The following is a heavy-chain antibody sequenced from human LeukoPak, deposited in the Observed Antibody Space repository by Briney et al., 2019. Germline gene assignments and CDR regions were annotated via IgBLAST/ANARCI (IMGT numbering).Heavy chain of an antibody. CDR1: GFTFSSYA. J-gene: IGHJ6*02. V-gene: IGHV3-30-3*01. D-gene: IGHD6-13*01. CDR3: ARDLTIAAAGRDGMDV. Sequence: QPGRSLRLSCAASGFTFSSYAMHWVRQAPGKGLEWVAVISYDGSNKYCADSVKGRFTISRDNSKNTLYLQMNSLRAEDTAVYYYARDLTIAAAGRDGMDVWGQGTTVTVSS. CDR2: ISYDGSNK.